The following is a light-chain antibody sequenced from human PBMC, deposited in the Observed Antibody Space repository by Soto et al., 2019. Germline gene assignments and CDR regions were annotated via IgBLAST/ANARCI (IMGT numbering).Light chain of an antibody. CDR3: QQYQRYPPS. CDR2: GAT. J-gene: IGKJ4*01. Sequence: DIRMTHSPASLGASVGDRVPIICRASEGINIYLAWFQQKPGKAPKSLIYGATSLQRGVPSRFRGSGGDTDFSLTISSLQPEDIATYYCQQYQRYPPSFGGGTKVDSK. V-gene: IGKV1-16*01. CDR1: EGINIY.